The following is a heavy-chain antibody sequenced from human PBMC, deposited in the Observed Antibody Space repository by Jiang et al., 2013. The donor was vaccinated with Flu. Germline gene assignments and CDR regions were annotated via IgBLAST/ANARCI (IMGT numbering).Heavy chain of an antibody. CDR1: GFTFSNYG. V-gene: IGHV3-33*01. D-gene: IGHD6-19*01. Sequence: VVSGFTFSNYGMHWVRQAPGKGLEWVAVIWYDGSNQYYVDSVKGRFTISRDNSKNTLFLEMNSLRAEDTAVYYCARGGSAGVAAFDYWGQGTLVTVSS. CDR2: IWYDGSNQ. CDR3: ARGGSAGVAAFDY. J-gene: IGHJ4*01.